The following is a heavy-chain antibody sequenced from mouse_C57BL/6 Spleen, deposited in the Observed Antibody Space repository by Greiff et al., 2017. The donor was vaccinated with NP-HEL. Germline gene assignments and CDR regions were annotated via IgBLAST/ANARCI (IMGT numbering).Heavy chain of an antibody. CDR1: GYTFTSYW. D-gene: IGHD2-2*01. CDR2: IHPNSGST. J-gene: IGHJ3*01. CDR3: ARSRGYDEGTWFAY. V-gene: IGHV1-64*01. Sequence: VQLQQPGAELVKPGASVKLSCKASGYTFTSYWMHWVKQRPGQGLEWIGMIHPNSGSTNYNEKFKSKATLTVDKSSSTAYMQLSSLTSEDSAVYYCARSRGYDEGTWFAYWGQGTLVTVSA.